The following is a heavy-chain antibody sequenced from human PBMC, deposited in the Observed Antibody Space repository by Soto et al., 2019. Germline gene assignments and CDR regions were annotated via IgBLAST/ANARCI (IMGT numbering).Heavy chain of an antibody. Sequence: TGGSLRLSCAGSGLTFRNDWLSWVRQAPGKGLEWVANINQDGSERYYVDSVRGRFTISRDNVENSLYLQLNSLRPEDTAVYYCAVYGYGGSAAAYLGQGTLVTVSS. CDR2: INQDGSER. J-gene: IGHJ4*02. V-gene: IGHV3-7*03. D-gene: IGHD4-17*01. CDR1: GLTFRNDW. CDR3: AVYGYGGSAAAY.